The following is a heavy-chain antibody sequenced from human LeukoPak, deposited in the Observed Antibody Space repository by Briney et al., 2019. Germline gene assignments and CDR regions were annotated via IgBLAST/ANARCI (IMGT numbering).Heavy chain of an antibody. Sequence: GRSLRLSCAASGFTFSSYGMHWVRQAPGKGLELVAVISYDGSNKYYADSVKGRFTISRDNSKNTLYLQMNRLRAEDTAVYYCAKGKELIVATMGSDYWGQGSLATVPS. D-gene: IGHD5-12*01. CDR3: AKGKELIVATMGSDY. CDR1: GFTFSSYG. V-gene: IGHV3-30*18. J-gene: IGHJ4*02. CDR2: ISYDGSNK.